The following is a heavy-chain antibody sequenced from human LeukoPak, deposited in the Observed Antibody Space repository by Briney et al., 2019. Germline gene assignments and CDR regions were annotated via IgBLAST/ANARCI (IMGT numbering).Heavy chain of an antibody. Sequence: PGTSLRLSCAASGFAFNTYAMHWVRQAPGKGLEWATLIWHDGSHKFYIDSVRGRFTISRDNSKNTVYLQMNGLRAEDTAVYYCARKIFGSGSYPDFWGQGTLVTVSS. CDR3: ARKIFGSGSYPDF. CDR1: GFAFNTYA. D-gene: IGHD3-10*01. J-gene: IGHJ4*02. CDR2: IWHDGSHK. V-gene: IGHV3-33*01.